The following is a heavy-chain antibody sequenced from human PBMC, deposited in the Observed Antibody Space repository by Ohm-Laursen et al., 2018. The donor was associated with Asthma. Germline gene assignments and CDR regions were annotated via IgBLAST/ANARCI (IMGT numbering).Heavy chain of an antibody. CDR2: ISTASTFI. J-gene: IGHJ6*02. CDR3: AREGIAAPYGMDV. V-gene: IGHV3-21*04. Sequence: SLRLSCAASGYSFSLYSIHWIRQAPGKGLQWVASISTASTFIYYADSVRGRFTTSRDNAKNSLYLQMNSLRAEDTAVYYCAREGIAAPYGMDVWGQGTTVTVSS. CDR1: GYSFSLYS. D-gene: IGHD6-13*01.